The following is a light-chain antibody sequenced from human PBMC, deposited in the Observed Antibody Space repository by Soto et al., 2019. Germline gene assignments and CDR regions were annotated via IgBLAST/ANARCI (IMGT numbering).Light chain of an antibody. CDR3: QQHSNRPLT. CDR1: QDVSNY. Sequence: DIVLTQSPASLSLSPGDRVTISCQASQDVSNYLDWYQQKPGQAPKLLIYDASNMATGIPSRFSGSGSGTDFTLTISSLQPEDIAIYYCQQHSNRPLTFGQGTKVEIK. V-gene: IGKV3-11*01. J-gene: IGKJ1*01. CDR2: DAS.